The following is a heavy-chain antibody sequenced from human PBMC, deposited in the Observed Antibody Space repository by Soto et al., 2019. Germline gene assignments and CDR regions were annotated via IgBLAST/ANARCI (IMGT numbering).Heavy chain of an antibody. D-gene: IGHD2-2*01. J-gene: IGHJ6*02. V-gene: IGHV1-69*01. CDR1: GGPFSSYA. CDR2: IIPISGTA. Sequence: QVPLVQSGAEVKKPGSSVKVSCKASGGPFSSYAISWVRQAPGQGLEWMGGIIPISGTANYAQKFQGRVTITADDSTSTAYMELSSLRSEDTAVYYCARSQGSSTSLEIYYYYYYGMDVWGQGTTVTVSS. CDR3: ARSQGSSTSLEIYYYYYYGMDV.